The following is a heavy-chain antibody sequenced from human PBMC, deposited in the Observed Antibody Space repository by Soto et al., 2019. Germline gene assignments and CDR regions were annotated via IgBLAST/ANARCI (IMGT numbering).Heavy chain of an antibody. CDR3: ARVSWINCSGGSCYSY. D-gene: IGHD2-15*01. Sequence: QVQLVQSGAEVKKPGSSVKVSCKASGGTFSSYTISWVRQAPGQGLEWMGRTIPILGIANYAQKFQGRVTITADKSPSTAYMGLSSLGSEDTAVYYCARVSWINCSGGSCYSYWGQGTLVTVSS. J-gene: IGHJ4*02. V-gene: IGHV1-69*02. CDR2: TIPILGIA. CDR1: GGTFSSYT.